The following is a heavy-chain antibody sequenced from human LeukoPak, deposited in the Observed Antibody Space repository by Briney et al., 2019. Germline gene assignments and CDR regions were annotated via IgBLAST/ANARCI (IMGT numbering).Heavy chain of an antibody. D-gene: IGHD5-18*01. Sequence: PGGSLRLSCAASGFTVSSNYMSWVRQAPGKGLVWVSRINSDGSSTSYADSVKGRFTISRDNAKNTLYLQMNSLRAEDTAVYYCAPQRGYGYDNWFDPWGQGTLVTVSS. CDR3: APQRGYGYDNWFDP. CDR2: INSDGSST. J-gene: IGHJ5*02. V-gene: IGHV3-74*01. CDR1: GFTVSSNY.